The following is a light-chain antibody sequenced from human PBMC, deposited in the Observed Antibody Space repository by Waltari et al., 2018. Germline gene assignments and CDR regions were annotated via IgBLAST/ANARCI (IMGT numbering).Light chain of an antibody. J-gene: IGLJ1*01. CDR1: SSDLGGYSF. V-gene: IGLV2-14*03. CDR3: SSYTYINPPFL. CDR2: DVS. Sequence: QSALTQPASVSGSPGQSITISCTRSSSDLGGYSFVSWYQHHPCRAPKLIIYDVSHRTSDVSNRFSGSKSGNTASLTISGLLPEDEADYYCSSYTYINPPFLFGTGTKVTVL.